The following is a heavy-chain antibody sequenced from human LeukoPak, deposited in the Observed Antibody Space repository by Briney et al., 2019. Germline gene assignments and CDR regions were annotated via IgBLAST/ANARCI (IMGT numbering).Heavy chain of an antibody. D-gene: IGHD4-17*01. Sequence: GGSLRLSCAASGFTFSTYAMHWVRQAPGKGLEWVAVILYDGSNQYYTDSVKGRFTISRDNSRNTLYLQMNSLKVEDTAVYYCARDFRDYRDYVAYFDSWGQGTLVTVSS. V-gene: IGHV3-30-3*01. J-gene: IGHJ4*02. CDR2: ILYDGSNQ. CDR3: ARDFRDYRDYVAYFDS. CDR1: GFTFSTYA.